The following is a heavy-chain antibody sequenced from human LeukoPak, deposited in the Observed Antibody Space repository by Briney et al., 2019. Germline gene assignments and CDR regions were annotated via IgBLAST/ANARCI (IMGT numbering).Heavy chain of an antibody. V-gene: IGHV1-69*05. CDR3: VRAPTSRDGYNSEFDY. D-gene: IGHD5-24*01. J-gene: IGHJ4*02. CDR1: GGTFSSYA. CDR2: IIPIFGTA. Sequence: ASVKVSCKASGGTFSSYAISWVRQAPGQGLEWMGGIIPIFGTANYAQKFQGRVTNTTDESTSTAYMELSSLRSEDTAVYYCVRAPTSRDGYNSEFDYWGQGTLVTVSS.